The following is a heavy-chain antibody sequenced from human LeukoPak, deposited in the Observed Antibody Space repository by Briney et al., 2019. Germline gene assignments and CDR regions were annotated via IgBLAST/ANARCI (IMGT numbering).Heavy chain of an antibody. CDR2: INHSGST. J-gene: IGHJ4*02. Sequence: SETLSLTCAVYGGSFSGYYWSWIRQPPGKGLEWIGEINHSGSTNYNPSLKSRVTISVDTSKNQFSLKLSSVTAADTAVYYCARRLGLDRLPFDYWGQGTLVTVSS. CDR1: GGSFSGYY. CDR3: ARRLGLDRLPFDY. D-gene: IGHD3/OR15-3a*01. V-gene: IGHV4-34*01.